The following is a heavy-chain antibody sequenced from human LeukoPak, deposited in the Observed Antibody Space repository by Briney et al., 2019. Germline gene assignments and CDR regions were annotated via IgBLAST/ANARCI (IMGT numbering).Heavy chain of an antibody. CDR3: ARSSRIVVVPAVIVCDY. V-gene: IGHV1-2*02. CDR1: GYTFTSYG. D-gene: IGHD2-2*01. J-gene: IGHJ4*02. Sequence: ASVKVSCKASGYTFTSYGISWVRQAPGQGLEWMGWINPNSGGTNYAQKFQGRVTMTRDTSISTAYMELSRLRSDDTAVYYCARSSRIVVVPAVIVCDYWGQGTLVTVSS. CDR2: INPNSGGT.